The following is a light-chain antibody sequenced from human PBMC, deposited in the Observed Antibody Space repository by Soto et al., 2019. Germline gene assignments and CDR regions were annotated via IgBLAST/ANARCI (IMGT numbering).Light chain of an antibody. J-gene: IGKJ1*01. CDR1: QPVSSNF. V-gene: IGKV3-20*01. CDR2: GVS. CDR3: QQYGSSPRT. Sequence: ELVLTQSPGTLSLSPGESAALSCRSSQPVSSNFLAWYQQKPGQAPRLLIYGVSSRASGIPDRFSGSGSGTDFTLTISRLEPEDFAVYYCQQYGSSPRTFGQGTKVDIK.